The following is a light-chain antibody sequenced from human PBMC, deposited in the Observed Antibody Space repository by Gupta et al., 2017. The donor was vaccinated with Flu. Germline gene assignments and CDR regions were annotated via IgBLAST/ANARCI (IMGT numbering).Light chain of an antibody. Sequence: DIQLIQSPSSLSASVGDRITITCRASQNIDIYLNWYQQKPGKAPKLLIYAASTLQTGVPSRFSGGGSGSDFTLTVNSLQPEDFGTYYCQQSSSTPGTFGQGTKVDMK. J-gene: IGKJ1*01. CDR3: QQSSSTPGT. CDR1: QNIDIY. CDR2: AAS. V-gene: IGKV1-39*01.